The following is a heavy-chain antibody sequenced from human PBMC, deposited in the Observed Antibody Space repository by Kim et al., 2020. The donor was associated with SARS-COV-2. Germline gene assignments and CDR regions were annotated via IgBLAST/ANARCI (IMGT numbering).Heavy chain of an antibody. D-gene: IGHD3-10*01. CDR3: ARSGNYYGY. Sequence: SVTDYVASVKGRFTISRDNAKNSLYLQMNSLVVEDTAVYYCARSGNYYGYWGQGTLVTVSS. J-gene: IGHJ4*02. V-gene: IGHV3-7*01. CDR2: SVT.